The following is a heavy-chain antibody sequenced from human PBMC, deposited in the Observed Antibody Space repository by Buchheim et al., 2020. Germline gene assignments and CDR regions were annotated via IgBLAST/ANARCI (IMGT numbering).Heavy chain of an antibody. D-gene: IGHD2-15*01. J-gene: IGHJ6*02. CDR1: GFTFSSYE. Sequence: EAQLVESGGGLVQPGGSLRLSCAASGFTFSSYEMNWVRQAPGKGLEWVSYISSSGSTIYYADSVKGRFTISRDNAKNSLYLQMNSLRAEDTAVYYCARSNCSGGSCYRGPIVYYYYGMDVWGQGTT. CDR3: ARSNCSGGSCYRGPIVYYYYGMDV. V-gene: IGHV3-48*03. CDR2: ISSSGSTI.